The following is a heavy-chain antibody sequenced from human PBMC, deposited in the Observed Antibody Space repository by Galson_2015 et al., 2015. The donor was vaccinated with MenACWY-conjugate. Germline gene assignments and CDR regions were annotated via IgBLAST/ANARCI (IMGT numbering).Heavy chain of an antibody. CDR1: GGSARSSGSS. CDR3: AREFSY. D-gene: IGHD2/OR15-2a*01. Sequence: CPVSGGSARSSGSSWTWIRQPPGRGLEWVGLIYDSGTTKYNPYLKGRFTISLDTSKNKVSLKLGTVTAADTAVYYCAREFSYWGQGTLVTVSS. V-gene: IGHV4-61*08. CDR2: IYDSGTT. J-gene: IGHJ4*02.